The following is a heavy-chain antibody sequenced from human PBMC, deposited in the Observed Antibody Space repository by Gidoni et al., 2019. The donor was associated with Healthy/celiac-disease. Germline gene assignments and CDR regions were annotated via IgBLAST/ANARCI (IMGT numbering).Heavy chain of an antibody. CDR3: ARGSHFWSGYYPYGMDV. V-gene: IGHV1-8*01. D-gene: IGHD3-3*02. CDR1: GYTFTSYD. CDR2: MNPNSGNT. Sequence: QVQLVQSGAEVKKPGASVKVSCKASGYTFTSYDINWVRQATGQGLEWMGWMNPNSGNTGDAQKFQGRVTMTRNTSISTAYMELSSLRSEDTAVYYCARGSHFWSGYYPYGMDVWGQGTTVTVSS. J-gene: IGHJ6*02.